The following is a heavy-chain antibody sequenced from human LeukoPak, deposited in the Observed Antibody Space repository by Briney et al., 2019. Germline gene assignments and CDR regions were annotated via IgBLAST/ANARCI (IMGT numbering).Heavy chain of an antibody. CDR3: ARFEGYSSSSWNAFDY. CDR2: ISAYNGNT. CDR1: GYTFSSYG. J-gene: IGHJ4*02. V-gene: IGHV1-18*01. D-gene: IGHD6-13*01. Sequence: ASVKVSCKASGYTFSSYGISWVRQAPGQGLEWMGWISAYNGNTNYAQKLQGRVTMTTDTSTNTAYMELRSLRSDDTAVYYCARFEGYSSSSWNAFDYWGQGTLVTVSS.